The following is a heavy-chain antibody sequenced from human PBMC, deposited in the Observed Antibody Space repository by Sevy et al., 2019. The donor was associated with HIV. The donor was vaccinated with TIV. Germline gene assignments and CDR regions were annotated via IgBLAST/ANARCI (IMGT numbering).Heavy chain of an antibody. J-gene: IGHJ4*01. CDR1: RFTFSSYS. D-gene: IGHD5-18*01. CDR3: ARVLAVDTATTGGYFDY. CDR2: ITSSSSYI. Sequence: GGSLRLSCAASRFTFSSYSMNWVRQAPGKGLEWVSSITSSSSYIYYADSVKGRFTISRDNAKNSLYLQMNSLRAEDTAVYYCARVLAVDTATTGGYFDYWGHGTLVTVSS. V-gene: IGHV3-21*01.